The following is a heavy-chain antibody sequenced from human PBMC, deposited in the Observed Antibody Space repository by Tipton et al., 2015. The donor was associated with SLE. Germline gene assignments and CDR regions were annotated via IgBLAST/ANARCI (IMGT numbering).Heavy chain of an antibody. Sequence: TLSLTCTVSGGSIGSYYWNCLRQPAGKGLEWIGRIHTSGSTNYNPSLKSRVTMSLDTFDNQFTLKLTSMTAADTAVYYCSRDRGNTVLYDWGQGTLVTVSS. CDR2: IHTSGST. CDR3: SRDRGNTVLYD. CDR1: GGSIGSYY. J-gene: IGHJ4*02. V-gene: IGHV4-4*07. D-gene: IGHD4-17*01.